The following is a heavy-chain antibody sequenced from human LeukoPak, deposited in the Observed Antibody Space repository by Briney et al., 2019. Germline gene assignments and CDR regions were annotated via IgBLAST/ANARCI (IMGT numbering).Heavy chain of an antibody. CDR2: IIDSGEST. J-gene: IGHJ6*03. V-gene: IGHV3-23*01. CDR1: GFIFRNHW. Sequence: GGSLRLSCAASGFIFRNHWMSWVRQAPGKGLEWVSGIIDSGESTYYANFAKGRFTISRDNSNNTLYLQMNSLRAEDTAVYYCAKLGGQELHNYYVAVCGKGTTAAVSS. CDR3: AKLGGQELHNYYVAV. D-gene: IGHD3-16*01.